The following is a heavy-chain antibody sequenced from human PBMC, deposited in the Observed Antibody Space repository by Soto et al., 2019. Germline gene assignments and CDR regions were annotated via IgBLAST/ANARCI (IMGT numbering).Heavy chain of an antibody. CDR1: GFTFSSYA. Sequence: QVQLVESGGGVVQPGRSLRLSCAASGFTFSSYAMHWVRQAPGKGLEWVAVISYDGSNKYYADSVKGRFTISRDNSKNTLYLQMNSLRAEDTAVYYCVRDLYQLPRGGFAYWGQGTLVTVSS. V-gene: IGHV3-30-3*01. J-gene: IGHJ4*02. CDR2: ISYDGSNK. CDR3: VRDLYQLPRGGFAY. D-gene: IGHD2-2*01.